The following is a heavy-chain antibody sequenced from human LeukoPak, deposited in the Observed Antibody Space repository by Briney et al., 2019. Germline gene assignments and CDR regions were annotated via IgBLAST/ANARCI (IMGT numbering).Heavy chain of an antibody. Sequence: GGSLRLSCAASGFTFSSYWMRWARQAPGKGLEWVANIKQDGSEEYYVDSVKGRFTISRDNAKNSLYLQMNSLRAEDTAVYYCARALDILTGYSPSGYWGQGTLVTVSS. CDR3: ARALDILTGYSPSGY. CDR1: GFTFSSYW. V-gene: IGHV3-7*01. CDR2: IKQDGSEE. J-gene: IGHJ4*02. D-gene: IGHD3-9*01.